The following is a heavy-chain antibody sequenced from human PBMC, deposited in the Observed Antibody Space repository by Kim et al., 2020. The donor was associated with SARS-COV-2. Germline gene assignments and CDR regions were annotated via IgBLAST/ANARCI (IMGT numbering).Heavy chain of an antibody. CDR1: GGSFSGYY. Sequence: SETLSLTCAVYGGSFSGYYWSWIRQPPGKGLEWIGEINHSGSTNYNPSLKSRVTISVDTSKNQFSLKLSSVTAADTAVYYCARNWGKQLAFLNYYYYYGMDVWGQGTTVTVSS. J-gene: IGHJ6*02. CDR3: ARNWGKQLAFLNYYYYYGMDV. CDR2: INHSGST. V-gene: IGHV4-34*01. D-gene: IGHD6-13*01.